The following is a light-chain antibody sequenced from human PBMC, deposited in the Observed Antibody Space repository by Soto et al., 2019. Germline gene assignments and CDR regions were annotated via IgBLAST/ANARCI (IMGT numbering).Light chain of an antibody. Sequence: EKVMTQSPAALSVSPGERATLSCRASQSVNSNLAWYQRKPGQAPRLLLYGASTRATGIPARFSGSASGTEFTLNISSLQSEDSAVYCCQQYNDWPLTFGGGTKVEIK. J-gene: IGKJ4*01. CDR1: QSVNSN. CDR3: QQYNDWPLT. V-gene: IGKV3-15*01. CDR2: GAS.